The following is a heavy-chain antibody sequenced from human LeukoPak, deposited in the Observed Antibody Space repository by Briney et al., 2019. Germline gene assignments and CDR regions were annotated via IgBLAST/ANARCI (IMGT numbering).Heavy chain of an antibody. J-gene: IGHJ4*02. CDR3: ARDDVLTGYYEDY. Sequence: ASVKVSCKASGYTFTCYYMHWVRQAPGQGLEWMGWINPNSGGTNYAQKFQGRVTMTRDTSISTAYMELSRLRSDDTTVYYCARDDVLTGYYEDYWGQGTLVTVSS. CDR2: INPNSGGT. CDR1: GYTFTCYY. V-gene: IGHV1-2*02. D-gene: IGHD3-9*01.